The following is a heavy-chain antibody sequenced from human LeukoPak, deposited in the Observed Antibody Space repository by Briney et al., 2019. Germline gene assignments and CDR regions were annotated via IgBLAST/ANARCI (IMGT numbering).Heavy chain of an antibody. D-gene: IGHD2-2*01. CDR2: INPSGGST. Sequence: ASVKVSCKASGYTFTSYYMHWVRQAPGQGLEWMGIINPSGGSTSYAQKFQGRVTMTRDMSTSTVYMELSSLRSEDTAVYYCARDPVPFARRNWFDPWGQGTLVTVSS. V-gene: IGHV1-46*01. CDR1: GYTFTSYY. J-gene: IGHJ5*02. CDR3: ARDPVPFARRNWFDP.